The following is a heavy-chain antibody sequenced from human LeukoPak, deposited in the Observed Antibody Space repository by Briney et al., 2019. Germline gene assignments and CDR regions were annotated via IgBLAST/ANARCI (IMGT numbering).Heavy chain of an antibody. Sequence: AASVKVTCKASGYTFIGYYMHWVRQAPGQGLEWMGWINPNSGGTNYAQKFQGWVTMTRDTSISTAYMELSRLRADDTAVYYCARNYYGSGSYLSFDYWGQGTLVTVSS. V-gene: IGHV1-2*04. J-gene: IGHJ4*02. CDR1: GYTFIGYY. CDR2: INPNSGGT. CDR3: ARNYYGSGSYLSFDY. D-gene: IGHD3-10*01.